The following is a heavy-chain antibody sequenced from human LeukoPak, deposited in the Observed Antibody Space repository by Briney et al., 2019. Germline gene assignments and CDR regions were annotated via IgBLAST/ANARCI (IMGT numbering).Heavy chain of an antibody. CDR1: GFTVNSNY. CDR3: ARERDAFDI. Sequence: QAGGSLRLSCAASGFTVNSNYMNWVRQAPGKGLEWVSVIYSGGSTSYADSVKGRFSISRDTSKNTLYLQLSSLRAEDTAVYYCARERDAFDIWGQGTLVTVSS. J-gene: IGHJ3*02. V-gene: IGHV3-53*01. CDR2: IYSGGST.